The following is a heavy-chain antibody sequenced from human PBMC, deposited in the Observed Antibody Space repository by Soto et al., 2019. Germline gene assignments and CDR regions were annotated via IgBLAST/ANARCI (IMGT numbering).Heavy chain of an antibody. CDR1: GGSISSSNW. J-gene: IGHJ6*02. D-gene: IGHD3-3*01. Sequence: TSETLSLTCAVSGGSISSSNWWSWVRQPPGKGLEWIGEIYHSGSTNYNPSLKSRVTISVDKSKNQFSLKLSSVTAADTAVYYCARIWTIFGVVAGMDVWGQGTMVTVSS. CDR2: IYHSGST. CDR3: ARIWTIFGVVAGMDV. V-gene: IGHV4-4*02.